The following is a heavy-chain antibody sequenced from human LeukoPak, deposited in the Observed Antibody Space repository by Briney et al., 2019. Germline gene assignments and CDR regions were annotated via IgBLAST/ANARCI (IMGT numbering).Heavy chain of an antibody. CDR1: GVSISSYY. CDR2: IYYSGST. CDR3: ARASTVSGIDY. V-gene: IGHV4-59*01. J-gene: IGHJ4*02. D-gene: IGHD6-19*01. Sequence: PSETLSLICTVSGVSISSYYWSWIRQPPGKGLGWIGYIYYSGSTNYDPSLRSRFTISVDTSKNQFSLKLSSVTAADAAVYYCARASTVSGIDYWGQGTLVTVSS.